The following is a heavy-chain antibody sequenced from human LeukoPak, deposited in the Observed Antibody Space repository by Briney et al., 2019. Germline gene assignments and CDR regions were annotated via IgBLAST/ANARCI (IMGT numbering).Heavy chain of an antibody. CDR1: GITFSSYA. CDR2: ISVVGGDT. Sequence: GGSLRLSCAASGITFSSYAMSWVRQAPGKGLEWVSGISVVGGDTYYADSVQSRFTISRDNSKNTLYLQMNSLRAEDTAVYYCAKAGSSIWYYFDYWGQGTLVTVSS. V-gene: IGHV3-23*01. J-gene: IGHJ4*02. D-gene: IGHD6-13*01. CDR3: AKAGSSIWYYFDY.